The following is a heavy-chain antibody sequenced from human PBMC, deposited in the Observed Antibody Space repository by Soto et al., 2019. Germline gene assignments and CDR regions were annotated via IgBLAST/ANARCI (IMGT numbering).Heavy chain of an antibody. CDR1: GGSISSSIW. CDR2: IYHSGRT. Sequence: QVQLQESGPGLVKPSGTLSLTCAVSGGSISSSIWWCWVRQPPGKGLQWIGEIYHSGRTNYKPSLKRGVTISVDKSKKQFSLKRSSVTAADAAVYSCARTPWDGYTGYYFDYWRQGTLVTVSS. D-gene: IGHD5-18*01. V-gene: IGHV4-4*02. J-gene: IGHJ4*01. CDR3: ARTPWDGYTGYYFDY.